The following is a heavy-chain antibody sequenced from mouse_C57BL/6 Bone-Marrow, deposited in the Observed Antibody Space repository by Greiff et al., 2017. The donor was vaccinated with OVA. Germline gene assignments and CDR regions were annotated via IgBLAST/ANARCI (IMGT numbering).Heavy chain of an antibody. D-gene: IGHD4-1*01. CDR3: ARSVTGNFDY. CDR2: IYPGSGST. J-gene: IGHJ2*01. Sequence: VQLQQPGAELVKPGASVKMSCKASGYTFTSYWITWVKQRPGQGLEWIGDIYPGSGSTNYNEKFKGKATLTADKSSSTAYMELRSLTSEDSAVYFCARSVTGNFDYWGQGTTLTVSS. CDR1: GYTFTSYW. V-gene: IGHV1-55*01.